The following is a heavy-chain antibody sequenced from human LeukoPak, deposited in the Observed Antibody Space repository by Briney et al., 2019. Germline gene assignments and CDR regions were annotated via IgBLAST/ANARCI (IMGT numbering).Heavy chain of an antibody. CDR3: ARDRDWNLDY. V-gene: IGHV1-18*01. CDR2: ISAYKGNT. J-gene: IGHJ4*02. D-gene: IGHD1-1*01. CDR1: GYTFTTYG. Sequence: ASVKVSCKASGYTFTTYGISWVRQALGQGLEWMGWISAYKGNTNYAQKFQGRVTMTTDTSTSTAYMELRSLTSDDTAVYYCARDRDWNLDYWGQGTLVTVSS.